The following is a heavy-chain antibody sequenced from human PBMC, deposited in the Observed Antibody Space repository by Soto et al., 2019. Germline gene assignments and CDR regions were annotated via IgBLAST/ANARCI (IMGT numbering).Heavy chain of an antibody. CDR1: GYPFTSYA. V-gene: IGHV1-3*01. CDR3: ARDNIVVVVAATPLYNWFDP. D-gene: IGHD2-15*01. Sequence: ASVKVSCKASGYPFTSYAMHWVRQAPGQRLEWMGWINAGNGNTKYSQKFQGRVTITRDTSASTAYMELSSLRSEDTAVYYCARDNIVVVVAATPLYNWFDPWGQGTLVTVSS. J-gene: IGHJ5*02. CDR2: INAGNGNT.